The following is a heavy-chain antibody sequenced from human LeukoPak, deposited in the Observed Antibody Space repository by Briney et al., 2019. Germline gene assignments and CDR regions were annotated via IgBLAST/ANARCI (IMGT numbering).Heavy chain of an antibody. D-gene: IGHD6-13*01. Sequence: PGGSLRLSCAASGFTINKYGIHWVRQAPGKGLEWVALISHDGENKFYADSVRGRFTISRDNSKNTLYLQMNSLRAEDTAVYYCARDLEGSKYSSSAELGYWGQGTLVTVSS. CDR1: GFTINKYG. CDR3: ARDLEGSKYSSSAELGY. J-gene: IGHJ4*02. V-gene: IGHV3-33*01. CDR2: ISHDGENK.